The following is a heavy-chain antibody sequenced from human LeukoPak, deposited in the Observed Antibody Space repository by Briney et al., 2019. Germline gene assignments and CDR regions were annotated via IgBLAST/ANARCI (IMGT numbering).Heavy chain of an antibody. V-gene: IGHV1-8*01. CDR3: ATQKNTARPGYYFDY. D-gene: IGHD6-6*01. Sequence: ASVKVSCKASGYTFTSYDINWVRQATGQGLEWMGWMNPNSGNTGYAQKFQGRVTMTRNTSISTAYMELSSLRSEDTAVYYCATQKNTARPGYYFDYWGQGTLVTVSS. CDR2: MNPNSGNT. CDR1: GYTFTSYD. J-gene: IGHJ4*02.